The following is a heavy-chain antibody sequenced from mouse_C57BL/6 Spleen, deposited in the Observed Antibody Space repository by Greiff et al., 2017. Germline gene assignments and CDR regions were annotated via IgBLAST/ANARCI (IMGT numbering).Heavy chain of an antibody. CDR3: ARVGGHYGSVDY. Sequence: EVQLQESGPGLVKPSQSLSLTCSVTGYSITSGYYWNWIRQFPGNKLEWMGYISYDGSNNYNPSLKNRISITRDTSKNQFFLKLNSVTTEDTATYYCARVGGHYGSVDYWGQGTTLTVSS. CDR2: ISYDGSN. J-gene: IGHJ2*01. V-gene: IGHV3-6*01. D-gene: IGHD1-1*01. CDR1: GYSITSGYY.